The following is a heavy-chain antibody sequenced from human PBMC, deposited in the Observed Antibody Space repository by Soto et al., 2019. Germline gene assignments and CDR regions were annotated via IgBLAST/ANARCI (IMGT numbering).Heavy chain of an antibody. D-gene: IGHD3-22*01. CDR3: ARGRDLDTHYSDCSGYYRDY. CDR2: VYNSGTT. CDR1: GGSTSTGGYY. Sequence: SETLSLTCTVSGGSTSTGGYYWGWIRHYPGKALEWIGYVYNSGTTFYNPSLKSRLTISVDTSKNQFSLKLSSVTAADTAVYFCARGRDLDTHYSDCSGYYRDYWGQGALVTVSS. V-gene: IGHV4-31*03. J-gene: IGHJ4*02.